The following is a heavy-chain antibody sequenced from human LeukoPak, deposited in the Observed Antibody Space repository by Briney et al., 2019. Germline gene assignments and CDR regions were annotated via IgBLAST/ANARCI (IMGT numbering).Heavy chain of an antibody. CDR2: IKQDGNEK. CDR1: GFTFSSNW. V-gene: IGHV3-7*05. Sequence: GGSLRLSCAASGFTFSSNWMSWVRQAPGKGLEWVANIKQDGNEKYYVDSVKGRFTISRDNSKNTLYLQLSSLRVEDTAVYYCVRGYGGFGDWGQGTLVTVSA. J-gene: IGHJ4*02. D-gene: IGHD1-26*01. CDR3: VRGYGGFGD.